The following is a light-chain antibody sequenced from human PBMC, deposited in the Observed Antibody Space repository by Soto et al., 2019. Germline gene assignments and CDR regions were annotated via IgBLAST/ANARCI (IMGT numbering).Light chain of an antibody. Sequence: EIVLTQSPATLSLSPGEIATLSCRASQSVSSYLAWYQQKPGQAPRLLIYDASNRATGVPARFSGSGSGTDFTLTISSLEPEDFAVYYCQERSNWHPSQTFGQGTKVEI. J-gene: IGKJ1*01. CDR1: QSVSSY. V-gene: IGKV3-11*01. CDR3: QERSNWHPSQT. CDR2: DAS.